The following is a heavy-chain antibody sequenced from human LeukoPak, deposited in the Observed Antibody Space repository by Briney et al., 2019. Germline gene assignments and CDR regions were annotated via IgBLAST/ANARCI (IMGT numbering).Heavy chain of an antibody. J-gene: IGHJ3*01. V-gene: IGHV3-30*18. CDR2: ISYDGSNK. CDR1: RXTFSSYD. CDR3: AKDYRSPPKYTWNARFSSHDDVFDF. D-gene: IGHD1-20*01. Sequence: PGGSLRLSCAASRXTFSSYDMHWVRQAPGKGLEWVAVISYDGSNKYYADSVKGRFTISRDNSKNALYLQMNSLRAEDTAVYYCAKDYRSPPKYTWNARFSSHDDVFDFWGQGTMVTVSS.